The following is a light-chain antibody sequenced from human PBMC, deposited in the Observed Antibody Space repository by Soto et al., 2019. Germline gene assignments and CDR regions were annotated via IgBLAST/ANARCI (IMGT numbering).Light chain of an antibody. Sequence: DLQMTQSPSSLSASVGDRVTITCRASQSISSDLNWYQQKPGKAPNLLIYGASSLQSGVPSRFSGSGSGTDFTLTISSLQLEDFATYFCQQSYSTLSAFGQGTKVEIK. CDR2: GAS. J-gene: IGKJ1*01. V-gene: IGKV1-39*01. CDR3: QQSYSTLSA. CDR1: QSISSD.